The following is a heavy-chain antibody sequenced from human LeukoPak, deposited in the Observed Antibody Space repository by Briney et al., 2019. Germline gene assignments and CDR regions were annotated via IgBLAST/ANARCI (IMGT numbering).Heavy chain of an antibody. J-gene: IGHJ4*02. Sequence: SETPSLTCTVSGGSISSYYWCWIRQPPGKGLEWIGYIYYSGSTNYNPSLKSRVTISVDTSKNQFSLKLSSVTAADTAVYYCAGVDTARVIFYWGQGTLVTVSS. CDR1: GGSISSYY. V-gene: IGHV4-59*01. D-gene: IGHD5-18*01. CDR3: AGVDTARVIFY. CDR2: IYYSGST.